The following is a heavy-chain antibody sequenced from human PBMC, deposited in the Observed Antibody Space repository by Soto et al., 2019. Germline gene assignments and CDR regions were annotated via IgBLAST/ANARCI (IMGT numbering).Heavy chain of an antibody. V-gene: IGHV3-9*01. CDR2: ISWNSGSI. CDR1: GFTFDDYA. J-gene: IGHJ4*02. CDR3: AKDPHSSSLYYFDY. Sequence: LSLSCAASGFTFDDYAMHWVRQAPGKGLEWVSGISWNSGSIGYADSVKGRFTISRDNAKNSLYLQMNSLRAEDTALYYCAKDPHSSSLYYFDYWGQGTLVTVSS. D-gene: IGHD6-13*01.